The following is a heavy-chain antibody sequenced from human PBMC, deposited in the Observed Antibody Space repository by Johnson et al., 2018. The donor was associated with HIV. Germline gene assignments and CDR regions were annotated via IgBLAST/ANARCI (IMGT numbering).Heavy chain of an antibody. CDR1: GFTFSSYA. V-gene: IGHV3-30*04. J-gene: IGHJ3*02. CDR3: ARGAYSSSWHASDASDS. Sequence: QVQLVESGGGVVQPGRSLRLSCAASGFTFSSYAMHWVRQAPGKGLEWVAVISYDGSNKYYADSVKGRFTISRDNSKSTLYLQMNSLRAEDTAVYYCARGAYSSSWHASDASDSWGQGTMVTVSS. CDR2: ISYDGSNK. D-gene: IGHD6-13*01.